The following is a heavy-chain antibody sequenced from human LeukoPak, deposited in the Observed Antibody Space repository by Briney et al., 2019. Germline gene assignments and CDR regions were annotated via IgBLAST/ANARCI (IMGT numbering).Heavy chain of an antibody. V-gene: IGHV3-21*01. CDR3: ARAYGDYVIHYYYMDV. Sequence: GGSLRLSCAASGFTFSSYGMSWVRQAPGKGLEWVSSISSSSSYIYYADSVKGRFTISRDNAKNSLYLQMNSLRAEDTAVYYCARAYGDYVIHYYYMDVWGKGTTVTVSS. CDR2: ISSSSSYI. D-gene: IGHD4-17*01. CDR1: GFTFSSYG. J-gene: IGHJ6*03.